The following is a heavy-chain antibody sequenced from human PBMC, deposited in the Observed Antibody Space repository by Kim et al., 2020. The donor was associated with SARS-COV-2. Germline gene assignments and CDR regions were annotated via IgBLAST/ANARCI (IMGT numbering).Heavy chain of an antibody. J-gene: IGHJ4*02. D-gene: IGHD3-16*01. CDR2: IYPGDSDT. CDR1: GYSFTSYW. CDR3: ARRAGLDDYVWGSYGY. V-gene: IGHV5-51*01. Sequence: GESLKISCKGSGYSFTSYWIGWVRQMPGKGLEWMGIIYPGDSDTRYSPSFQGQVTISADKSISTAYLQWSSLKASDTAMYYCARRAGLDDYVWGSYGYWGQGTLVTVSS.